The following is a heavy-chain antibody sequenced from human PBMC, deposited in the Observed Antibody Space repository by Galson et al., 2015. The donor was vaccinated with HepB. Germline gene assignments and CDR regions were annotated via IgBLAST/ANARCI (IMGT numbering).Heavy chain of an antibody. CDR1: GGTFSSYA. D-gene: IGHD6-13*01. CDR3: ARGGSSSWTNWYFDL. Sequence: SVKVSCKASGGTFSSYAISWVRQAPGQGLEWMGGIIPIFGTANYAQKFQGRVTITADESTSTAYMELSSLRSEDTAVYYCARGGSSSWTNWYFDLWGRGTLVTVSS. J-gene: IGHJ2*01. V-gene: IGHV1-69*13. CDR2: IIPIFGTA.